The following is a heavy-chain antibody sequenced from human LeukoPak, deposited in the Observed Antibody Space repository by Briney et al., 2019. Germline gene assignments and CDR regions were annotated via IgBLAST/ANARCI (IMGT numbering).Heavy chain of an antibody. CDR3: ARDRRDYGDLYYFDY. Sequence: GGSLRLSCAASGFTFSSYGMNWVRQAPGKGLEWVSSISSSSYIYYADSVKGRFTISRDNSKNTLYLQMNSLRAEDTAVYYYARDRRDYGDLYYFDYWGQGTLVTVSS. J-gene: IGHJ4*02. D-gene: IGHD4-17*01. CDR1: GFTFSSYG. V-gene: IGHV3-21*01. CDR2: ISSSSYI.